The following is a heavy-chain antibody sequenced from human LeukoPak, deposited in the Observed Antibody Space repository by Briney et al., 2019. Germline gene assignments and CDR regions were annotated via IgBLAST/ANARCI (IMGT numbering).Heavy chain of an antibody. Sequence: PGGSLSLSCAASGFTCSSYSMNWVRQAPGKGLEWVSSISSSSSYIYYADSVKGRFTISRDNAKNSLYLQMNSLRAEDTAVYYCAREGYSGSYFYFDYWGQGTLVTVSS. D-gene: IGHD1-26*01. CDR1: GFTCSSYS. CDR2: ISSSSSYI. J-gene: IGHJ4*02. CDR3: AREGYSGSYFYFDY. V-gene: IGHV3-21*01.